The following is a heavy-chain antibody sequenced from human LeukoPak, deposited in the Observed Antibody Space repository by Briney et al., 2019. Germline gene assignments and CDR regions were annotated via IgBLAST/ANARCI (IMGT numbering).Heavy chain of an antibody. CDR2: IGSSSSYI. CDR1: GFTFSSYW. D-gene: IGHD7-27*01. V-gene: IGHV3-21*01. J-gene: IGHJ3*02. CDR3: ARGNWDPHDAFDI. Sequence: GGSLRLSCAASGFTFSSYWMNWARQAPGKGLEWVSSIGSSSSYIYYADSVKGRFTISRDNAKNSLYLQMNSLRAEDTAVYYCARGNWDPHDAFDIWGQGTMVTVSS.